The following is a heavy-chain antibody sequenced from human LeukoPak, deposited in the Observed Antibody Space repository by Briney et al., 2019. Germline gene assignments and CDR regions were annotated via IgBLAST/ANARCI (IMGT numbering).Heavy chain of an antibody. CDR1: GYTFTDYY. J-gene: IGHJ5*02. D-gene: IGHD2-2*02. CDR2: INPYNGAT. V-gene: IGHV1-2*02. Sequence: ASVKVSCKASGYTFTDYYVHWVRQAPGEGLEWTGWINPYNGATKYAQKFQGRVTMTTDTSMTTVYMELNALRSDDAAVYYCARAPFCDFSSCYTGHNWFDPLGQGTLVTVSS. CDR3: ARAPFCDFSSCYTGHNWFDP.